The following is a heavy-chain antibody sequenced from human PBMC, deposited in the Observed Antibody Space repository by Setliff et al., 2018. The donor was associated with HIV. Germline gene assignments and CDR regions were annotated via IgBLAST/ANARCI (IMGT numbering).Heavy chain of an antibody. V-gene: IGHV3-30*02. J-gene: IGHJ6*03. CDR2: IRYDGSDK. Sequence: PGGSLRLSCAASGFTFSSYGMHGVRQAPGKGLEWATFIRYDGSDKYYADSVKGRFTISRDNSKHTLYLQMNSLRTEDTAVYYCAKNARDYYYYYMDVWGKGTTVTVSS. CDR3: AKNARDYYYYYMDV. CDR1: GFTFSSYG.